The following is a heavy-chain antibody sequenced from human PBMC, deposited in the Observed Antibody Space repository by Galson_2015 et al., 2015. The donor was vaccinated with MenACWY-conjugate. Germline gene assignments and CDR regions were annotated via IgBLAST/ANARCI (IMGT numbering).Heavy chain of an antibody. D-gene: IGHD1-14*01. CDR3: AKDKNHGDFGDFDC. CDR2: ISGGGDST. Sequence: SLRLSCAASGFTFTSYAMSWVRQAPGKGLDWVSTISGGGDSTYYADSVKGRFTISRDSSKNTLYLQMNSLRAEDTGVYYCAKDKNHGDFGDFDCWGQGTLLTVSS. CDR1: GFTFTSYA. J-gene: IGHJ4*02. V-gene: IGHV3-23*01.